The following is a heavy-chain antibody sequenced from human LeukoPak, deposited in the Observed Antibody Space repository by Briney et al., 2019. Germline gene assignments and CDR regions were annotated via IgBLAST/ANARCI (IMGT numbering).Heavy chain of an antibody. J-gene: IGHJ4*02. Sequence: PGGSLRLSCAASGFTVSSNYMSWVRQAPGKGLEWVSVIYSGGSTYCADSVKGRFTISRDNSKNTLYLQMNSLRAEDTAVYYCARGTRVWGSYRYKGVGLDYWGQGTLVTVSS. CDR3: ARGTRVWGSYRYKGVGLDY. D-gene: IGHD3-16*02. CDR1: GFTVSSNY. V-gene: IGHV3-53*01. CDR2: IYSGGST.